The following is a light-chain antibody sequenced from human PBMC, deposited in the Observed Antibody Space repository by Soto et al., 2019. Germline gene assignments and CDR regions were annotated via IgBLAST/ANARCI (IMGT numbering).Light chain of an antibody. J-gene: IGKJ5*01. CDR3: QQYGSSPSIT. V-gene: IGKV3-20*01. CDR1: QSVSSSY. Sequence: EIVLTQSPGTLSLSPGERATLSCRASQSVSSSYLAWYQQKPGQAPRLLIYGASSRATGIPDRFSGSGSGTDFTLTISRLEPEDFAVYYCQQYGSSPSITLGQGTRLVIK. CDR2: GAS.